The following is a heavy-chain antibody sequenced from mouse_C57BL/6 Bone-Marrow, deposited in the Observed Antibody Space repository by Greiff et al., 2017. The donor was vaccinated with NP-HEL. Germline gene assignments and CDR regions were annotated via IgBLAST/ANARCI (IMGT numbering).Heavy chain of an antibody. D-gene: IGHD1-1*01. Sequence: VQLQESGPGLVKPSQSLSLTCSVTGYSITSGYYWNWIRQFPGNKLEWMGYISYDGSNNYNPSLKNRISITRDTSKNQFFLKLNSVTTEDTATYYCARTYGGSFDYWGQGTTLTVSS. CDR2: ISYDGSN. CDR1: GYSITSGYY. J-gene: IGHJ2*01. V-gene: IGHV3-6*01. CDR3: ARTYGGSFDY.